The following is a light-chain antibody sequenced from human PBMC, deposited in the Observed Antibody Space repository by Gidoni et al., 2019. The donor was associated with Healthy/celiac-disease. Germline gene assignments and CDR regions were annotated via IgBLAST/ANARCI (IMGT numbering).Light chain of an antibody. Sequence: DIVMTQSPDSLAVSLGERATINCKSRQSVLYSSNNKNYLAWYQQKPGQTPKLLIYWASTRESGVPDRFSGSGSGTDFTLTISSLQAEDVAVYYCQQYYSTPSFGQGTKVEIK. CDR3: QQYYSTPS. CDR2: WAS. J-gene: IGKJ1*01. V-gene: IGKV4-1*01. CDR1: QSVLYSSNNKNY.